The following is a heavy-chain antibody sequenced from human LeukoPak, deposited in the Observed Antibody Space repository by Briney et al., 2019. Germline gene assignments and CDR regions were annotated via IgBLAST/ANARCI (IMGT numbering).Heavy chain of an antibody. Sequence: PSETLSLTCTVSGYSISSGHYWGWIRQPPGKGLEWIGSVYHSGSTYYNPSLKSRVTISVDTSKNQFSLKLSSVTAADTAVYYCASGLPAAPGWFDYWGQGTLVTVSS. CDR1: GYSISSGHY. CDR2: VYHSGST. CDR3: ASGLPAAPGWFDY. J-gene: IGHJ4*02. V-gene: IGHV4-38-2*02. D-gene: IGHD2-2*01.